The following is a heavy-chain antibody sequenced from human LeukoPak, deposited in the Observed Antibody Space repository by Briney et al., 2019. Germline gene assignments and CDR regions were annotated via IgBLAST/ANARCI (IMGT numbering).Heavy chain of an antibody. D-gene: IGHD2-2*01. CDR1: GYTFTGYD. CDR2: MNPNSGNT. J-gene: IGHJ6*03. CDR3: ASVGMGYCSSTSCYDYYYYYMDV. Sequence: ASVKVSCKASGYTFTGYDINWVRQATGQGLEWMGWMNPNSGNTGYAQKFQGRVTMTRNTSISTAYMELSSLRSEDTAVYYCASVGMGYCSSTSCYDYYYYYMDVWGKGTTVTVSS. V-gene: IGHV1-8*01.